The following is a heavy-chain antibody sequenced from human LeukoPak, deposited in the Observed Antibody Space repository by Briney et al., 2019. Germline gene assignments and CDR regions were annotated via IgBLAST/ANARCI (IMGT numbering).Heavy chain of an antibody. Sequence: PGGSLRLSCAASGFTFSNYGIHWVRQAPGKGLEWVTLISYDGDKTCYVGSVKGRFTISRDNSKNMVYLQMDSLRTEDTAVYYCAKDVVTGMGRGMGAFDIWGQGTMVTVSS. CDR3: AKDVVTGMGRGMGAFDI. J-gene: IGHJ3*02. CDR1: GFTFSNYG. V-gene: IGHV3-30*18. CDR2: ISYDGDKT. D-gene: IGHD1-20*01.